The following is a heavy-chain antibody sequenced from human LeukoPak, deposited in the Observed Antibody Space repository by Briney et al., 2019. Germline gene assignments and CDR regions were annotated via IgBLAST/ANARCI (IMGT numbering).Heavy chain of an antibody. CDR2: IWYDGKKE. Sequence: GRTLRLSCAASGFTFRNYGMHWVRQAPGKGLEWVAVIWYDGKKEHYADSVKGRFTISRDNSKNTLDLQMNSLRAEDTAVYYCARGFPGPHDAFDIWGQGTMVTVSS. J-gene: IGHJ3*02. V-gene: IGHV3-33*01. CDR1: GFTFRNYG. CDR3: ARGFPGPHDAFDI.